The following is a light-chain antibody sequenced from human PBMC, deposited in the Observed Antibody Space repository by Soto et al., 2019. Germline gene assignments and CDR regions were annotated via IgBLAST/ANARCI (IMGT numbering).Light chain of an antibody. J-gene: IGKJ1*01. CDR2: DAS. CDR3: QQFYNYPRT. V-gene: IGKV1-8*01. Sequence: AIRMTQSPCSFSASTGELVSITCRATQDIGTYLAWYQQITGKAPKLLIYDASTLQTGVPSRFSGSGYGTDVTLTISYLQSEDFGTYYCQQFYNYPRTFGQGTKVDIK. CDR1: QDIGTY.